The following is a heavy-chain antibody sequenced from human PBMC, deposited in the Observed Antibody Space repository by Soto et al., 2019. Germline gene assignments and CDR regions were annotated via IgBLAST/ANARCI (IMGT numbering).Heavy chain of an antibody. D-gene: IGHD5-12*01. J-gene: IGHJ4*02. V-gene: IGHV3-53*01. CDR1: GFTVSSNY. CDR3: ARDERYSGYGPYFDY. CDR2: IYSGGST. Sequence: GGSLRLSCAASGFTVSSNYMGWVRQAPGKGLEWVSVIYSGGSTYYADSVKGRFTISRDNSKNTLYLQMNSLRAEDTAVYYCARDERYSGYGPYFDYWGQGTLVTVSS.